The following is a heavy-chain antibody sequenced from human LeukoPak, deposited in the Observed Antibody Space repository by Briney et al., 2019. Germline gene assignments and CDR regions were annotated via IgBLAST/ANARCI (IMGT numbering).Heavy chain of an antibody. CDR3: AKDRGGAAEFYFDY. V-gene: IGHV3-7*03. CDR1: GFIFSDYW. D-gene: IGHD3-10*01. Sequence: PGGSLRLSCAASGFIFSDYWMIWVRQAPGKGLEWVANIKQDGSEKYYVDSVKGRFTISRDNAKNSLYLQMNSLRAEDMALYYCAKDRGGAAEFYFDYWGQGTLVTVSS. CDR2: IKQDGSEK. J-gene: IGHJ4*02.